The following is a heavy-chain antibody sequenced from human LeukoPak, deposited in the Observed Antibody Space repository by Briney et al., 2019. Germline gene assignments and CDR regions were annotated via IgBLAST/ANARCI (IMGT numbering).Heavy chain of an antibody. Sequence: ASVKVSCKLSGSSLHDLPIQWVRPAGTKGLEWMAGFDPENAEIVYAQKFQGRVTMTEDTSTDTAYLELTSLTSDDTALYYCATRGSDFWSGFDHWGQGTQVTVSS. CDR1: GSSLHDLP. V-gene: IGHV1-24*01. J-gene: IGHJ4*02. D-gene: IGHD3-3*01. CDR2: FDPENAEI. CDR3: ATRGSDFWSGFDH.